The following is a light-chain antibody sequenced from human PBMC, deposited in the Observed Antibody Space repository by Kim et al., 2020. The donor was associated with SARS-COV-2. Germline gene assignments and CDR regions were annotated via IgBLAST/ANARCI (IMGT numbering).Light chain of an antibody. CDR2: DNN. J-gene: IGLJ2*01. V-gene: IGLV1-51*01. Sequence: QSVLTQPPSVSAAPGQKVTISCSGSKSNIGNNYVSWYQQFPGTAPKLLIYDNNNRPSGIPDRFSGSKSGTSATLGITGPQTGDEAYYYCGTWDSGLGFVVFGGGTQLTVL. CDR3: GTWDSGLGFVV. CDR1: KSNIGNNY.